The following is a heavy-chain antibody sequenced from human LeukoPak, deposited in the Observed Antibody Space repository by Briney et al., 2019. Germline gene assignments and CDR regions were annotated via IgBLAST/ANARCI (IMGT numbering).Heavy chain of an antibody. CDR3: ARSLPRHYYDSSGYYLDY. CDR2: ISAYNGNT. J-gene: IGHJ4*02. D-gene: IGHD3-22*01. Sequence: ASVKVSCKASGYTFTSYGISWVRQAPGQGLEWMGWISAYNGNTNYAQKLQGRVTMTTDTSTSTAYMELRSLRSEDTAVYYCARSLPRHYYDSSGYYLDYWGQGTLVTVSS. V-gene: IGHV1-18*01. CDR1: GYTFTSYG.